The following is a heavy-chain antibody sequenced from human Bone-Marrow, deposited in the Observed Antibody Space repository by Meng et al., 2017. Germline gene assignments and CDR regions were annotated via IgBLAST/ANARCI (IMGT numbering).Heavy chain of an antibody. CDR3: VMYHTSYENTGPGY. J-gene: IGHJ4*02. V-gene: IGHV3-23*04. CDR1: GLPFSYHA. CDR2: IGGSGDST. D-gene: IGHD2/OR15-2a*01. Sequence: VQVVGSGGRLVQPGGSLRPSCAGSGLPFSYHAMTWVRQAPGKGLEWVSAIGGSGDSTYYIDSVKGRFTISRDNSRDTLYLQMNSLRAEDTATYYCVMYHTSYENTGPGYWGQGTLVTVSS.